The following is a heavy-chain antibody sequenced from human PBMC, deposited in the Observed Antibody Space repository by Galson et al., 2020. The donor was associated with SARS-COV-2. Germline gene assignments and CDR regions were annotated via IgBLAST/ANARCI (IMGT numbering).Heavy chain of an antibody. Sequence: SETLSLTCAVSGGSISSGGYSWSWIRQPPGKGLEWIGYIYHSGSTYYNPSLKSRVTISVDRSKNQFSLKLSSVTAADTAVYYCARVAGTMVRGVDYYYMDVWGKGTTVTVSS. D-gene: IGHD3-10*01. V-gene: IGHV4-30-2*01. CDR2: IYHSGST. J-gene: IGHJ6*03. CDR1: GGSISSGGYS. CDR3: ARVAGTMVRGVDYYYMDV.